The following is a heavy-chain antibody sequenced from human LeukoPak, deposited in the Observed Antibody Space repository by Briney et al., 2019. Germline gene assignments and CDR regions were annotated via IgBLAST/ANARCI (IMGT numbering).Heavy chain of an antibody. J-gene: IGHJ2*01. V-gene: IGHV4-59*02. CDR3: ARDPRTIVGASYWYFDL. Sequence: PSETLSLTCTVSGAAVSSYYWSWIRQPPGKGLEWIGFIYYSGSTNYDPSLKSRDTISVDTSKNQFSLKLNSVTAADAAVYYCARDPRTIVGASYWYFDLWGRGTLVTVSS. D-gene: IGHD1-26*01. CDR1: GAAVSSYY. CDR2: IYYSGST.